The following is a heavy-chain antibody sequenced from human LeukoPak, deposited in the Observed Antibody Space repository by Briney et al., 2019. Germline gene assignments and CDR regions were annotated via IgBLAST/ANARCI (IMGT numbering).Heavy chain of an antibody. CDR3: ARDSWLGELGDY. D-gene: IGHD1-26*01. J-gene: IGHJ4*02. CDR1: GGSFSGYY. V-gene: IGHV4-34*01. Sequence: SETLSLTCAVYGGSFSGYYWSWIRQPPGKGLEWIGEINHSGSTNYNPSLKSRVTISVDTSKNQFSLKLSSVTAADTAVYYCARDSWLGELGDYWGQGTLVTVSS. CDR2: INHSGST.